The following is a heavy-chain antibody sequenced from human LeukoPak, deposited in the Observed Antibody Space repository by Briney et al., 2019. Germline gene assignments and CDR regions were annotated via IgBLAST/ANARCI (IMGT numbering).Heavy chain of an antibody. CDR2: IYSGGST. J-gene: IGHJ4*02. D-gene: IGHD3-22*01. CDR1: GFTVSSNY. Sequence: PGGSLRLSCAASGFTVSSNYMSWVRQAPGKGLEWVSVIYSGGSTYYADSVKGRFTISRDNSKNTQYLQMNSLRAEDTAVYYCAREDYDSSGYRSDWGQGTLVTVSS. V-gene: IGHV3-53*01. CDR3: AREDYDSSGYRSD.